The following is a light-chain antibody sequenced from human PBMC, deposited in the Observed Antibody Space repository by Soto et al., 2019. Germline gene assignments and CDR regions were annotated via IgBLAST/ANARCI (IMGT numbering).Light chain of an antibody. J-gene: IGKJ1*01. V-gene: IGKV3-20*01. CDR2: DVS. CDR3: QQYGLSPT. CDR1: HSVSSNY. Sequence: EIVLTQSPGTLSLSPGERATLSCRSSHSVSSNYLAWYQQKPGQAPRLLIYDVSSRATGIPDRFSGSGSGTDFTLSISRLESVDFAVYYCQQYGLSPTFGQGTKVEIK.